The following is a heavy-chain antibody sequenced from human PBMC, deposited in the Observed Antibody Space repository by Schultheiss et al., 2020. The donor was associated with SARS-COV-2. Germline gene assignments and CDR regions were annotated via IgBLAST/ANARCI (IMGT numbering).Heavy chain of an antibody. J-gene: IGHJ4*02. D-gene: IGHD3-9*01. CDR3: ARVFSDEMQSSPRDY. Sequence: SQTLSLTCTVSGGSIRSSSYYWGWIRQPPGKGLEWIGSIYYSGSTYYNPSLKSRVTISVDTSKNQFSLKLSSVTAADTAVYYCARVFSDEMQSSPRDYWGQGTLVTVSS. CDR2: IYYSGST. CDR1: GGSIRSSSYY. V-gene: IGHV4-39*01.